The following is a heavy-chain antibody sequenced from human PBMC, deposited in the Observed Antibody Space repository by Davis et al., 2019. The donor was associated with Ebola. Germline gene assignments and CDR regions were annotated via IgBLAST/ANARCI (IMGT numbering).Heavy chain of an antibody. V-gene: IGHV1-46*03. CDR3: TTPGGQDSGYDVFDI. J-gene: IGHJ3*02. D-gene: IGHD5-12*01. CDR2: INPNDGRT. Sequence: ASVKVSCKASGENGTNYYMHWVRQAPGQGLEWMGMINPNDGRTIYAQKFQGRVTVTRDTSTTTVYMDLSSLRSEDTALYYCTTPGGQDSGYDVFDIWGQGTMVTVSS. CDR1: GENGTNYY.